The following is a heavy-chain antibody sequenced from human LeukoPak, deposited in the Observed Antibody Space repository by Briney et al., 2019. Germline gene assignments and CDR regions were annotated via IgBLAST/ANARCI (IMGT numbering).Heavy chain of an antibody. J-gene: IGHJ4*02. CDR1: GGSIMTTNW. D-gene: IGHD1-26*01. CDR3: TRESGAFSPFGF. CDR2: IHLSGAT. Sequence: SETLSLTCDVSGGSIMTTNWWSWVRQPPNKGLEWIGEIHLSGATNYNPSLESRVTMSIDTSKNHLSLELTSVTAADTAMYYCTRESGAFSPFGFWGQGTLVTVSS. V-gene: IGHV4-4*02.